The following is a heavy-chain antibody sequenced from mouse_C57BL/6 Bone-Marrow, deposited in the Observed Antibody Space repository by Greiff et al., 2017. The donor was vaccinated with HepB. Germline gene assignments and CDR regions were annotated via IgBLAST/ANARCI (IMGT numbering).Heavy chain of an antibody. CDR1: GYTFTSYG. J-gene: IGHJ2*01. Sequence: QVQLKESGAELARPGASVKLSCKASGYTFTSYGISWVKQRTGQGLEWIGEIYPRSGNTYYNEKFKGKATLTADKSSSTAYMELRSLTSEDSAVYFCARFGVWYFDYWGQGTTLTVSS. CDR2: IYPRSGNT. CDR3: ARFGVWYFDY. D-gene: IGHD2-10*02. V-gene: IGHV1-81*01.